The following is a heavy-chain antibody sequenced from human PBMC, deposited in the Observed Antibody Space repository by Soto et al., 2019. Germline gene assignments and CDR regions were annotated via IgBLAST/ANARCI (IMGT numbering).Heavy chain of an antibody. V-gene: IGHV3-48*01. D-gene: IGHD7-27*01. Sequence: GGSPRLSCATSGFILSDCAMNWVRQAPGKGLEWVSYISSSSSVIDYADSVKGRFTVSRDNARNSLYLQMNSLRAEDTAVYYCARDLSRGSNWYYYMDVWGKGTTVTVSS. CDR3: ARDLSRGSNWYYYMDV. J-gene: IGHJ6*03. CDR1: GFILSDCA. CDR2: ISSSSSVI.